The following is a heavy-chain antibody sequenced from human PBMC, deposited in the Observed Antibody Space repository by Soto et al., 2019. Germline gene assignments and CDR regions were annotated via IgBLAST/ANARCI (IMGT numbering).Heavy chain of an antibody. CDR3: AREASTGQGRSDAFDI. CDR1: GGSFSGYF. V-gene: IGHV4-34*01. J-gene: IGHJ3*02. Sequence: LSLTCAVYGGSFSGYFWSWVRQPPGKGLEWIGEINHSGRTNRNPSLKSRVTISVDTSKNQFSLKLSSVTAADTAVYYCAREASTGQGRSDAFDIWGQGTMVTVSS. CDR2: INHSGRT.